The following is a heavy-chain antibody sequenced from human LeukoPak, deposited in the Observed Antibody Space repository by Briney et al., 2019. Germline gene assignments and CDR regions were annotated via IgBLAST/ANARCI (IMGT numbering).Heavy chain of an antibody. Sequence: PGGSLRLSCAASGFIFSSQTMNWVRQAPGKGLEWVSYISSSSSTIYYADSVKGRFTISRDNAKNSLYLQMNSLRDEGTAVYYCVRRAYCGGDCYFRAFDIWGQGTMVTVSS. CDR2: ISSSSSTI. D-gene: IGHD2-21*01. V-gene: IGHV3-48*02. CDR1: GFIFSSQT. J-gene: IGHJ3*02. CDR3: VRRAYCGGDCYFRAFDI.